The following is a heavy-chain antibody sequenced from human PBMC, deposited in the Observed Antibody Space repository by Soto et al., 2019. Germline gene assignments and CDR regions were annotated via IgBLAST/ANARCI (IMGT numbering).Heavy chain of an antibody. CDR3: GRTKDYFYGVDV. CDR1: GVSISSSQW. Sequence: QVQLQESGPGLVKPSGTLSLTCAVSGVSISSSQWWSWVRQPPGKGLEWIGEIYYNERTNYNPSLKSRLTMSLDRSKNQVSLKLSSVTAADTATYYCGRTKDYFYGVDVWGQWTTVTVSS. V-gene: IGHV4-4*02. J-gene: IGHJ6*02. CDR2: IYYNERT.